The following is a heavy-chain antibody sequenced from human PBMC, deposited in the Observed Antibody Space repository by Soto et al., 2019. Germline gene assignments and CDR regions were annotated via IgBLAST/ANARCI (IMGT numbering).Heavy chain of an antibody. V-gene: IGHV1-18*01. D-gene: IGHD2-21*01. Sequence: ASVKVSCKASGYTFTSYGISWVRQAPGQGLEWMGWISAYNGNTKYAQKLQGRVTMTTDTSTSTAYMELRSLRSDDTAVYYCARDQSYGGAFDDWGQGTLVTVSS. CDR2: ISAYNGNT. CDR1: GYTFTSYG. J-gene: IGHJ4*02. CDR3: ARDQSYGGAFDD.